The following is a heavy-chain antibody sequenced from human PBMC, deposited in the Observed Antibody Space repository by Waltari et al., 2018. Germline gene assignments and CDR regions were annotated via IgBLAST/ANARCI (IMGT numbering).Heavy chain of an antibody. CDR3: ARDRDGYKKADL. Sequence: VQLVESGGDLVQPGGSLRLSCAASGSTFSDFEMNWVRQAPGKGLELLSYINSRGSTIYYADSVKGRFTVSRDNAKSSLYLQMNSLRVEDTAVYYCARDRDGYKKADLWGQGTLVTVSS. CDR2: INSRGSTI. CDR1: GSTFSDFE. D-gene: IGHD5-12*01. V-gene: IGHV3-48*03. J-gene: IGHJ5*02.